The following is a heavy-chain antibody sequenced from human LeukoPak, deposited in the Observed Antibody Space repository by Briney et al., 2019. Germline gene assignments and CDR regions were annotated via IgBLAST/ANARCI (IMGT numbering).Heavy chain of an antibody. Sequence: PSETLSLTPDLSRGSLTSTNWWTWVRQPPGKGLEWIGEVHLDGRTNYNPSLKSRLIMSVDLPENHISLKLTSVTAADTAVYYCAREGGFYRPLDYSGQGTLVTVSS. CDR2: VHLDGRT. CDR3: AREGGFYRPLDY. J-gene: IGHJ4*02. CDR1: RGSLTSTNW. D-gene: IGHD3-3*01. V-gene: IGHV4-4*02.